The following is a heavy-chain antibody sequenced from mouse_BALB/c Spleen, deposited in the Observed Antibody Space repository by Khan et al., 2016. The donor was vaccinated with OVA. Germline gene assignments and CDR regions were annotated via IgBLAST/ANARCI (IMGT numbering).Heavy chain of an antibody. CDR2: MWGDGNT. D-gene: IGHD2-1*01. J-gene: IGHJ4*01. CDR3: AKQNHGTLYAVDY. Sequence: QVQLKQSGPGLVAPSQSLSITCTVSGFSLTSYGVSWVRQPPGKGLEWLGVMWGDGNTNYHSALRTRLSISKDNSKSQVFLKLNSLQTEDTATYYCAKQNHGTLYAVDYWGQGTSVTVSS. V-gene: IGHV2-3*01. CDR1: GFSLTSYG.